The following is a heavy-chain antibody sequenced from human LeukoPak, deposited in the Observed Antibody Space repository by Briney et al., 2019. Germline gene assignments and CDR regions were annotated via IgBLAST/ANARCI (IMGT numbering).Heavy chain of an antibody. D-gene: IGHD3-10*01. V-gene: IGHV3-23*01. J-gene: IGHJ4*02. CDR1: GFTFSSYG. Sequence: GGSLRLSCAASGFTFSSYGMSWVRQAPGKGLEWVSAISGSGGSTYYADSVKGRFTISRDNSKNTLYLQMNSLRAEDTAVYYCAKSPGSGSYYKMGVYYFDYWGQGTLVTVSS. CDR3: AKSPGSGSYYKMGVYYFDY. CDR2: ISGSGGST.